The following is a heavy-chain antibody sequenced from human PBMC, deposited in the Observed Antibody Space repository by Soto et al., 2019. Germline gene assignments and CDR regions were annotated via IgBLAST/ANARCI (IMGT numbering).Heavy chain of an antibody. CDR3: ARDSEKDYDILTGSLFDP. CDR1: GFIFNSYT. Sequence: GGSLRLSCAASGFIFNSYTMIWVRQAPGKGLEWISYISRSSSTIYYADSVKGRFTISRDNAKNALFLQMNSLRAEDTAVYYCARDSEKDYDILTGSLFDPWGQGTLVTVSS. J-gene: IGHJ5*02. V-gene: IGHV3-48*01. CDR2: ISRSSSTI. D-gene: IGHD3-9*01.